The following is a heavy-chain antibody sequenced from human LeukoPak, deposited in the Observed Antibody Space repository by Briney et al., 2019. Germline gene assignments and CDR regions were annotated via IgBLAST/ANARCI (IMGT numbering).Heavy chain of an antibody. Sequence: GGSLRLSCAAPGFTFNSYAVHWVRQAPGKGLEWVAVISYDGSINLYAASVKGRFTISRDNSKNTLYLQMNSLRIDDTALYFCARDRRYCSGGSCYFDYFFDYWGQGTLVTVSS. CDR3: ARDRRYCSGGSCYFDYFFDY. CDR2: ISYDGSIN. CDR1: GFTFNSYA. D-gene: IGHD2-15*01. V-gene: IGHV3-30*04. J-gene: IGHJ4*02.